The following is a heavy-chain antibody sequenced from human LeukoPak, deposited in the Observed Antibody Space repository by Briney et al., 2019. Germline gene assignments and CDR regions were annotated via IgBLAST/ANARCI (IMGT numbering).Heavy chain of an antibody. D-gene: IGHD3-22*01. V-gene: IGHV3-30-3*01. CDR1: GFTFTAYL. J-gene: IGHJ4*02. CDR3: VKESEYYFDHSASFDY. CDR2: MSSDGNAM. Sequence: GRSLRLSCAASGFTFTAYLIHWVRQAPGKGLEWVAVMSSDGNAMFYADSVKGRFTISRDNSKNTLYLQMNSLRAEDTAVYYCVKESEYYFDHSASFDYWGQGTLVTVSS.